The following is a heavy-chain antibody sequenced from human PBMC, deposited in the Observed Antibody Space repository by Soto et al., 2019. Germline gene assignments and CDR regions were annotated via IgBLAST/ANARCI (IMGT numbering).Heavy chain of an antibody. CDR2: IIPILGIA. V-gene: IGHV1-69*02. CDR1: GGTFSSYT. Sequence: QVQLVQSGAEVKKPGSSVKVSCKASGGTFSSYTISWVRQAPGQGLEWMGRIIPILGIANYAQKFQGRVTIPADKSTSTAYMELSSLRSEDTAVYYCARGTVAGTFYFDYWGQGTLVTVSS. J-gene: IGHJ4*02. CDR3: ARGTVAGTFYFDY. D-gene: IGHD6-19*01.